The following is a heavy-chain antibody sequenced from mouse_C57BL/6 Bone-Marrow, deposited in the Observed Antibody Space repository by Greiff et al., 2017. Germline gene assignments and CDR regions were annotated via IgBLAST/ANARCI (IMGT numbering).Heavy chain of an antibody. CDR1: GFNIKDDY. V-gene: IGHV14-4*01. J-gene: IGHJ3*01. CDR2: IDPENGDT. Sequence: VQLQQSGAELVRPGASVKLSCTASGFNIKDDYMHWVKQRPEQGLEWIGWIDPENGDTEYASKFQGKATITADTSSNTAYLQLSSLTSEDTAFYYCTTSGYYYGSSYAGFAYWGQGTLVTVSA. D-gene: IGHD1-1*01. CDR3: TTSGYYYGSSYAGFAY.